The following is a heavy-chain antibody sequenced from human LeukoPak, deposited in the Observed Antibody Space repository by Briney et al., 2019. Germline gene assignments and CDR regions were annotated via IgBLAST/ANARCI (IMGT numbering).Heavy chain of an antibody. CDR2: IYYSGST. J-gene: IGHJ6*03. CDR3: ARDGWSYGYYYYMDV. V-gene: IGHV4-59*01. CDR1: GGSISSYY. Sequence: SETLSLTCTVSGGSISSYYWSWIRQPPGKGLEWIGYIYYSGSTNYNPSLKSRVTISVDTSKNQFSLKLSSVTAADTAVYYCARDGWSYGYYYYMDVWGKGTTVTVSS. D-gene: IGHD5-18*01.